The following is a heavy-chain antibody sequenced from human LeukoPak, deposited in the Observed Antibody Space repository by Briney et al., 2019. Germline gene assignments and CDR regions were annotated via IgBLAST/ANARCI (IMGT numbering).Heavy chain of an antibody. J-gene: IGHJ4*02. V-gene: IGHV1-2*02. Sequence: GASVKVSCKASGYTFSNYGISWVRQAPGQGLEWMGWINPNSGGTNYAQKFQGRVTMTRDTSISTAYMELSSLRSEDTAVYYCARGLLGAGLSFDYWGQGTLVAVSS. CDR3: ARGLLGAGLSFDY. D-gene: IGHD1-26*01. CDR2: INPNSGGT. CDR1: GYTFSNYG.